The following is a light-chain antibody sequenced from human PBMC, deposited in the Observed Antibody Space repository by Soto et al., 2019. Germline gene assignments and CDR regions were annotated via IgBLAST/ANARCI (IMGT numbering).Light chain of an antibody. CDR3: QSYDSSLSGNWV. CDR1: SSNIGAGYD. J-gene: IGLJ3*02. CDR2: GNS. Sequence: QTVVTQPPSVSGAPGQRVTISCTGSSSNIGAGYDVHWYQQLPGTAPKLLIYGNSNRPSGVPDRFSGSKSSTSASLAITGLQAEDEADYYCQSYDSSLSGNWVFGGGTKLTVL. V-gene: IGLV1-40*01.